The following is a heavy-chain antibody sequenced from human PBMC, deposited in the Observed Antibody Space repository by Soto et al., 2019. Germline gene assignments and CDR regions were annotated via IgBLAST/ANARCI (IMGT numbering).Heavy chain of an antibody. Sequence: TLSLTCTVSGGSISSDGCWWCWIRQHPGKGLEWIGYIYYSGSTYYNPSLKSRVTISVDTTKNQFSLKLSSVTAADTAVYYCARDLADSSGFYGMDVWGQGTTVTVSS. CDR2: IYYSGST. CDR1: GGSISSDGCW. V-gene: IGHV4-31*03. CDR3: ARDLADSSGFYGMDV. J-gene: IGHJ6*02. D-gene: IGHD3-22*01.